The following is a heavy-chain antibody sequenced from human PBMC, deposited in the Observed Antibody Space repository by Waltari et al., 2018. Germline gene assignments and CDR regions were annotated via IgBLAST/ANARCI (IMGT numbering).Heavy chain of an antibody. CDR2: IYYSGST. CDR3: ARDNDYGGKGYWYFDL. CDR1: GGSLRSYY. J-gene: IGHJ2*01. D-gene: IGHD4-17*01. Sequence: QVQLQESGPGLVKPSETLSLTCTVSGGSLRSYYWSWIRQPPGKGLEWIGYIYYSGSTNYNPSLKSRVTISVDTSKNQFSLKLSSVTAADTAVYYCARDNDYGGKGYWYFDLWGRGTLVTVSS. V-gene: IGHV4-59*01.